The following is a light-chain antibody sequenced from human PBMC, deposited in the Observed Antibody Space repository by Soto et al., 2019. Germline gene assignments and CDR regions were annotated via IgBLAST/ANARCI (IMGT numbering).Light chain of an antibody. J-gene: IGKJ5*01. CDR1: QSVSSY. Sequence: EIVLTQSPATLSLSPGERATLSCRASQSVSSYLAWYQQKPGQAPRLLIYDASNRATGIPARFSGSGSGTDVTLTISGLVPEDFAVYYCQQRSNWPPITFGQGTRLEIK. CDR2: DAS. V-gene: IGKV3-11*01. CDR3: QQRSNWPPIT.